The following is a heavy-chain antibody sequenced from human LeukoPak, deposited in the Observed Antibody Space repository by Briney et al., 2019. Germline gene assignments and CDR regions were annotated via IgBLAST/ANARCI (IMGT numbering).Heavy chain of an antibody. J-gene: IGHJ4*02. Sequence: GASLSLSYASSGTSSSNDVMCWVRQAPGKRLEWVSTISGSGGSTYYADSVKGRFTSCRDNANNTLDLQMDSMRGEDTAVYYCATSDDDVRVSYCPFGYWGQGTLVTVSS. CDR1: GTSSSNDV. D-gene: IGHD3-16*01. CDR2: ISGSGGST. CDR3: ATSDDDVRVSYCPFGY. V-gene: IGHV3-23*01.